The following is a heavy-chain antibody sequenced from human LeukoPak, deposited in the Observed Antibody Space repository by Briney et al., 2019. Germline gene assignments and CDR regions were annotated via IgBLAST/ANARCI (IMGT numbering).Heavy chain of an antibody. Sequence: GGSLRLSCAASGFTLSTYSMNWVRQAPGKGLEWVSYISPASSTIYYTDSVKGRFTISRDNAKNSLYLQMNSLRAEDTAVYYCASPTSPGYWGQGTLVTVSS. J-gene: IGHJ4*02. V-gene: IGHV3-48*04. CDR3: ASPTSPGY. D-gene: IGHD5-12*01. CDR2: ISPASSTI. CDR1: GFTLSTYS.